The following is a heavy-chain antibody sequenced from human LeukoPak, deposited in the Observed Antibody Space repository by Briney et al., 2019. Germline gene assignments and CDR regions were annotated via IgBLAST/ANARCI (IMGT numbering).Heavy chain of an antibody. D-gene: IGHD3-22*01. Sequence: SFGSYAMHWVCQAPGKGLEWIGSIYYTGRSYDNPSLKSRVTTSVDTSKNQFSLRLTSVTAADTAVYYCARLYYDSSGYYYFDYWGQGTLVTVSA. V-gene: IGHV4-39*01. CDR2: IYYTGRS. CDR1: SFGSYA. CDR3: ARLYYDSSGYYYFDY. J-gene: IGHJ4*02.